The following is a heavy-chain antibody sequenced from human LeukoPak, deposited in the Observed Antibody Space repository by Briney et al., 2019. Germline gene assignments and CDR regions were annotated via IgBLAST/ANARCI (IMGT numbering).Heavy chain of an antibody. Sequence: LSLTCTVSGGSISSYYWSWVRQAPGKGLEWVAVISYDGSNKNYADSVKGRFTISRDNSKNTLFLQMNSLRAEDTAVYYCARDRRYDILTGYYHGTFDIWGQGTMVTVSS. V-gene: IGHV3-30*03. CDR3: ARDRRYDILTGYYHGTFDI. D-gene: IGHD3-9*01. CDR2: ISYDGSNK. CDR1: GGSISSYY. J-gene: IGHJ3*02.